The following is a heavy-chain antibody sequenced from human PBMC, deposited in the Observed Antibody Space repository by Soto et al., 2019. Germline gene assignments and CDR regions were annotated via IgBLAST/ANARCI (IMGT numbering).Heavy chain of an antibody. Sequence: QVQLQESGPGLVKPSETLSLTCTVSGGSISSYYWSWIRQPAGKGLEWIGRIYTSGSTNYNPSLKSRVTMSVDTSKNQFSLSLSSVTAADTAVYYCARDRITLANDAFDIWGQGTMVTVSS. CDR3: ARDRITLANDAFDI. J-gene: IGHJ3*02. CDR2: IYTSGST. D-gene: IGHD3-10*01. V-gene: IGHV4-4*07. CDR1: GGSISSYY.